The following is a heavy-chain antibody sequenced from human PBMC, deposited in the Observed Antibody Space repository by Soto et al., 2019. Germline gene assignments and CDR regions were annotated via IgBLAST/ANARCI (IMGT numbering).Heavy chain of an antibody. V-gene: IGHV4-34*01. CDR1: GGSFSGHY. Sequence: SETLSLTCAVYGGSFSGHYWSWIRQPPGKGLEWIGEINHSGSTNYNPSLKSRVTISVDTSKNQFSLKLSSVTAADTAVYYCARRGYSYGYGPTYYYGMDVWGQGTTVTVSS. CDR3: ARRGYSYGYGPTYYYGMDV. D-gene: IGHD5-18*01. J-gene: IGHJ6*02. CDR2: INHSGST.